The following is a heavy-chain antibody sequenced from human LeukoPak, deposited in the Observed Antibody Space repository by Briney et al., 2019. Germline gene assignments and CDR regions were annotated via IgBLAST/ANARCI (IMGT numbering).Heavy chain of an antibody. D-gene: IGHD6-13*01. Sequence: ASVKVSCKVSGYTLTELSMHWVRQAPGKGLEWMGGFDPEDGETIYAQKLQGRVTMTTDTSTSTAYMELRSLRSDDTAVYYCARVSPIADAFDIWGQGTMVTVSS. J-gene: IGHJ3*02. CDR1: GYTLTELS. V-gene: IGHV1-24*01. CDR3: ARVSPIADAFDI. CDR2: FDPEDGET.